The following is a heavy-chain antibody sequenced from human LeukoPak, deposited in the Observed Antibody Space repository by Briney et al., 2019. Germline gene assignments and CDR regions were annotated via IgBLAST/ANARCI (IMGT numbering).Heavy chain of an antibody. CDR3: ARGQWLDYYYYYMDV. V-gene: IGHV1-2*06. Sequence: GASVKVPCKASGYTFTGYYMHWVRQAPGQGLEWMGRVNPNSGGTNYAQKFQGRVTMTRDTSISTAYMELSRLRSDDTAVYYCARGQWLDYYYYYMDVWGKGATVTVSS. CDR1: GYTFTGYY. J-gene: IGHJ6*03. CDR2: VNPNSGGT. D-gene: IGHD6-19*01.